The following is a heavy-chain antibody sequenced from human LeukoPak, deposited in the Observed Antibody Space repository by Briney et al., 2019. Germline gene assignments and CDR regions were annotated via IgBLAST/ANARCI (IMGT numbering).Heavy chain of an antibody. CDR3: ASGDCSSTSCYGGPFDY. CDR1: GVSFSGYY. V-gene: IGHV4-34*01. J-gene: IGHJ4*02. CDR2: INHSGNT. D-gene: IGHD2-2*01. Sequence: SETLSLTCTVYGVSFSGYYWSWIRQPPGKGLEWIGEINHSGNTNYDPSLKSRVTISVDTSKNQFSLKLSSVTAADTAVYYCASGDCSSTSCYGGPFDYWGQGTLVTVSS.